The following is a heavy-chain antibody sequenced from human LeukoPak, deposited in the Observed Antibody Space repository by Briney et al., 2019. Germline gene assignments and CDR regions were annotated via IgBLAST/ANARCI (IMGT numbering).Heavy chain of an antibody. Sequence: GASVKVSCKASGYTFTSYDINWVRQATGQGLEWMGWMNPNSGNTGYAQKFQGRVTVARNTPISTAYMELGSLRSEDTAVYYCARGRIAKRFDPRGQGTLVTVSS. V-gene: IGHV1-8*01. J-gene: IGHJ5*02. CDR3: ARGRIAKRFDP. CDR2: MNPNSGNT. D-gene: IGHD6-13*01. CDR1: GYTFTSYD.